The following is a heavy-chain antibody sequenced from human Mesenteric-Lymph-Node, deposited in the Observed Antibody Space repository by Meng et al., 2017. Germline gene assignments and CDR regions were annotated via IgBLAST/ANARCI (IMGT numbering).Heavy chain of an antibody. V-gene: IGHV4-31*03. CDR1: GGSISSGGYY. Sequence: QVQVQEPGQGLVNPSQTLSLTCTVSGGSISSGGYYWSWIRQHPGKGLEWIGYIYYSGSTYYNPSLKSRVTISVDTSKNQFSLKLSSVTAADTAVYYCARGPSRWLQFSFDYWGQGTLVTVSS. J-gene: IGHJ4*02. CDR2: IYYSGST. D-gene: IGHD5-24*01. CDR3: ARGPSRWLQFSFDY.